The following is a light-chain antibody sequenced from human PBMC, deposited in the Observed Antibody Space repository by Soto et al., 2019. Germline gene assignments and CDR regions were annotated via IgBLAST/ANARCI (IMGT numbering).Light chain of an antibody. Sequence: DIQITPSPSSLSASMGDRGTITCRASQFISNYLNWYQQKPGKAPTLLIFAESSLRSGVPSRFSGSGTGTDFTLTIDRLQPEDFATYFCQQSSTKQWTFGQGTKV. V-gene: IGKV1-39*01. CDR2: AES. CDR3: QQSSTKQWT. CDR1: QFISNY. J-gene: IGKJ1*01.